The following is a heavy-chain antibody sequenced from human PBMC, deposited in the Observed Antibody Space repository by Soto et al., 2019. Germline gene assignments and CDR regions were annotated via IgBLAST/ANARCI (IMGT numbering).Heavy chain of an antibody. CDR3: ARNADTSSTFDY. J-gene: IGHJ4*02. V-gene: IGHV2-26*01. D-gene: IGHD5-18*01. CDR1: GFLITNAKMG. CDR2: IFSNDVE. Sequence: QVTLKESGPVLVKPTETLTLTCSVSGFLITNAKMGVSWIRQPPGKALEWLAHIFSNDVESYSASLKGRLTISKDNSRSQVVLTMTDEDPADTATYYCARNADTSSTFDYWGQGTLVTVSS.